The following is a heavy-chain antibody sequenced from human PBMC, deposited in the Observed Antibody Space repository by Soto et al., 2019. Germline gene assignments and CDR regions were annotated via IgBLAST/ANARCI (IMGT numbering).Heavy chain of an antibody. J-gene: IGHJ5*02. D-gene: IGHD3-3*01. CDR2: ISGSSSRT. V-gene: IGHV3-23*01. CDR3: AKEPNEWPFNWFDP. CDR1: GFTFSTYA. Sequence: EGQLLESGGGSEQPGGSLRLSCAASGFTFSTYAMNWVRQAPGKGLEWVAGISGSSSRTYYADSVKGRFTISRDNSKSTLYLQMNSLRAEDTATYYCAKEPNEWPFNWFDPWDQGTLVTVSS.